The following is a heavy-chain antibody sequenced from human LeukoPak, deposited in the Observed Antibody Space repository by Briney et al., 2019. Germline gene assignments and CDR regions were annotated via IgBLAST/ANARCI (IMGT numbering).Heavy chain of an antibody. CDR1: GGSFSGYY. D-gene: IGHD6-13*01. J-gene: IGHJ4*02. CDR3: ARTGYSSSWYEAEKPYYFDY. CDR2: INHSGST. V-gene: IGHV4-34*01. Sequence: PSETLSLTCAVYGGSFSGYYWSWIRQPPGKGLEWIGEINHSGSTNYNPSLKSRVTISVDTSKNQFSLKLSSVTAADTAVYYCARTGYSSSWYEAEKPYYFDYWGQGTLVTVSS.